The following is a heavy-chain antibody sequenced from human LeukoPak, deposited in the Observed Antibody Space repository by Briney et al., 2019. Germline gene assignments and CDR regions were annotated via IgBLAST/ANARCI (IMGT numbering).Heavy chain of an antibody. CDR3: ARGNSSSWCFDY. CDR2: INHSGST. CDR1: GGSFSGYY. J-gene: IGHJ4*02. Sequence: SETLSLTCAVYGGSFSGYYWSWIRQPPGKRLEWIGEINHSGSTNYNPSLKSRVTISVDTSKNQFSLKLSSVTAADTAVYYCARGNSSSWCFDYWGQGTLVTVSS. D-gene: IGHD6-13*01. V-gene: IGHV4-34*01.